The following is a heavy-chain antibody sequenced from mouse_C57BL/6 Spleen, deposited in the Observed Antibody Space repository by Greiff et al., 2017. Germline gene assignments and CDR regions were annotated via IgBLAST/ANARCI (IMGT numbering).Heavy chain of an antibody. J-gene: IGHJ2*01. CDR1: GYSITSGYY. CDR3: ARYYGSIDYFDY. V-gene: IGHV3-6*01. D-gene: IGHD1-1*01. Sequence: EVQLVESGPGLVKPSQSLSLTCSVTGYSITSGYYWNWVRQFPGNKLEWMGYISYDGSNNYNPSLKNRISITRDTSKNQFFLKLNSVTTEDTATYYCARYYGSIDYFDYWGQGTTLTVSS. CDR2: ISYDGSN.